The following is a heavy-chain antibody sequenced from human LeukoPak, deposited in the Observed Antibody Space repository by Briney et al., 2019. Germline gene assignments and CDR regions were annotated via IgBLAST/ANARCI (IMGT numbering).Heavy chain of an antibody. CDR3: ARGTYYYDSRGGYYYYMDV. V-gene: IGHV1-69*06. D-gene: IGHD3-22*01. J-gene: IGHJ6*03. CDR2: IIPIFGTA. CDR1: GGTFSSYA. Sequence: SVKVSCKASGGTFSSYAISWVRQAPGQGLEWMGGIIPIFGTANYAQKFQGRVTITADKSTSTAYMELSSVTAADTAVYYCARGTYYYDSRGGYYYYMDVWGKGTTVTISS.